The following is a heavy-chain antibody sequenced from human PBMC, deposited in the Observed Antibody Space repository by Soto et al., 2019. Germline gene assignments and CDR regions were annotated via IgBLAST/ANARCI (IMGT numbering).Heavy chain of an antibody. CDR1: GFTFSSYG. D-gene: IGHD6-19*01. V-gene: IGHV3-33*01. CDR2: IWYDGSNK. CDR3: ARIPQIAVAGTRFGYFDL. J-gene: IGHJ2*01. Sequence: QVQLEESGGGVVQHGRSLRLSCAASGFTFSSYGMHWVRQAPGKGLEWVAVIWYDGSNKYYADSVKGRITISRDNSKNTMYLQMNSLGAEDTAVYYCARIPQIAVAGTRFGYFDLWGRGTLVTVSS.